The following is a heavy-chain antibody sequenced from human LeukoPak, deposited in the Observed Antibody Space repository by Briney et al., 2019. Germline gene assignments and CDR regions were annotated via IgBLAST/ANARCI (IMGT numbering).Heavy chain of an antibody. V-gene: IGHV3-66*01. CDR3: ARELALTA. CDR1: GFTVSSNY. CDR2: IYSDGST. J-gene: IGHJ4*02. D-gene: IGHD3-3*02. Sequence: GGSLRLSCAASGFTVSSNYMSWVRQAPGKGLEWVSVIYSDGSTYYVDSVKGRFTISRDNSKNTLYLQMNSLRAEDTAVYYCARELALTAWGQGTLVTVSS.